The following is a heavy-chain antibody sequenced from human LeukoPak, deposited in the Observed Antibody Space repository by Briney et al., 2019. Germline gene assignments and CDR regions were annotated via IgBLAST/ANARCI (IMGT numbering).Heavy chain of an antibody. CDR1: GGSFSGYY. CDR2: INHSGST. D-gene: IGHD3-10*01. Sequence: KTSETLSLTCAVYGGSFSGYYWSWLRQPPGKGLEWIGEINHSGSTNYNPSLKSRVTISVDTSKNQFSLKLSSVTAADTAVYYCARGRITMVRGVSRIYGMDVWGKGTTVTVSS. V-gene: IGHV4-34*01. J-gene: IGHJ6*04. CDR3: ARGRITMVRGVSRIYGMDV.